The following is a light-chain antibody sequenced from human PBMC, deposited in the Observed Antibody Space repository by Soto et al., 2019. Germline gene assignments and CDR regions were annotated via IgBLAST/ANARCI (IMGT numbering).Light chain of an antibody. CDR3: QQYGSSPFT. V-gene: IGKV3-20*01. J-gene: IGKJ3*01. CDR1: QSVSSSY. Sequence: EIVLTQSPGTLSLSPGERATLSCRASQSVSSSYLAWYQQTPGQAPRLLIYGASSRATGIPDRFSGSGSGTDFTLTISRLEPEDLAVYYCQQYGSSPFTFSPGTKVDIK. CDR2: GAS.